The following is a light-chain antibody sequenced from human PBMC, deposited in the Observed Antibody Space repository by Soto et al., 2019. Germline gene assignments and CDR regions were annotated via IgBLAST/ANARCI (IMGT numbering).Light chain of an antibody. J-gene: IGKJ1*01. CDR3: QQCNNWPFS. V-gene: IGKV3-15*01. Sequence: VLTHSLGTLSWSPETIASFTYSSSKSVSNSYLAWYQQKPGQAPRLLIYGASTRATGIPARFSGSESGTEFTLTISSLQSEDFAVYYCQQCNNWPFSFGQGTKVDIK. CDR2: GAS. CDR1: KSVSNSY.